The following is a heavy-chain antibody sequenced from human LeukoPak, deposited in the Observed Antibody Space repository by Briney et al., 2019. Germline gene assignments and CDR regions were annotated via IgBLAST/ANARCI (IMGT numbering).Heavy chain of an antibody. D-gene: IGHD3-9*01. CDR1: GGSISSSNFY. J-gene: IGHJ6*03. V-gene: IGHV4-39*07. CDR2: IYYSGST. Sequence: PSETLSLTCTVSGGSISSSNFYWGWIRQPPGKGLEWIGSIYYSGSTYYNPSLKSRVSISVDTSKNQFSLKVNSVTAADTAVYYCARVVPVPIERYAFHYYYYMDVWGKGTTVTVSS. CDR3: ARVVPVPIERYAFHYYYYMDV.